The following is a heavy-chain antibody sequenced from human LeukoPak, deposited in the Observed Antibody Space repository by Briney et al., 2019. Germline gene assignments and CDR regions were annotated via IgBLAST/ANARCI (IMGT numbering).Heavy chain of an antibody. CDR1: GFTFSSYS. CDR2: ISSSSSYI. Sequence: GGSLRLSCAASGFTFSSYSMNWVRQAPGKGLEWVSSISSSSSYIYYADSVKGRFTISRDNAKNSLYLQMNSLRAEDTAVYYCARAIYQVVGGDHWGQGTLVTVSS. V-gene: IGHV3-21*01. CDR3: ARAIYQVVGGDH. D-gene: IGHD1-26*01. J-gene: IGHJ4*02.